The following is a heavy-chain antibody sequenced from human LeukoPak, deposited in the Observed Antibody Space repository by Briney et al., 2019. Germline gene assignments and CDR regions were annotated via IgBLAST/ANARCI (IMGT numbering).Heavy chain of an antibody. CDR1: GGSISSSSYY. CDR3: ARSGWYGRYYFDY. D-gene: IGHD6-19*01. J-gene: IGHJ4*02. V-gene: IGHV4-39*07. Sequence: SETLSLTCTVSGGSISSSSYYWGWIRQPPGKGLEWIGSIYYSGSTYYNPSLKSRVTISVDTSKNQFSLKLSSVTAADTAVYYCARSGWYGRYYFDYWGQGTLVTVSS. CDR2: IYYSGST.